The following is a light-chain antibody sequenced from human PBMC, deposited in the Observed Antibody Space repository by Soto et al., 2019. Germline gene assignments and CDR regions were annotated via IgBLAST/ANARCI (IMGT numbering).Light chain of an antibody. CDR3: LSYTSANTRV. J-gene: IGLJ3*02. Sequence: QSALTQPASVSASPGQSITISCTGTSSDVGGYKFVSWYQHHPGKAPKLMIYEVNNRPSGVSNRFSGSKSGNPASLTISGLQPEDEADYYCLSYTSANTRVFGGGTKVTVL. CDR1: SSDVGGYKF. CDR2: EVN. V-gene: IGLV2-14*01.